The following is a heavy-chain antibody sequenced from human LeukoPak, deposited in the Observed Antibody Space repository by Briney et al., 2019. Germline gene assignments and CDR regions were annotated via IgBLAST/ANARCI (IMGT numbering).Heavy chain of an antibody. CDR1: GYTFTGYY. J-gene: IGHJ6*03. CDR2: INPNSGGT. V-gene: IGHV1-2*02. CDR3: ARDPLARNYYYYMDV. Sequence: ASVKVSCKASGYTFTGYYMHWVRQAPGQGLEWMGWINPNSGGTNYAQKFQGRVTMTRDTSISTAYMELSRLRSDDTAVYYCARDPLARNYYYYMDVWGKGTTVTVSS.